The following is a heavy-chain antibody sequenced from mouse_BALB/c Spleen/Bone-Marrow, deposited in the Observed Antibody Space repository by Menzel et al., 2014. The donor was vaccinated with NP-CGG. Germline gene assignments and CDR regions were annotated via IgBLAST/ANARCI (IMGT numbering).Heavy chain of an antibody. CDR3: ARRGYGYLDY. D-gene: IGHD2-10*02. V-gene: IGHV1S132*01. CDR2: IFPGTVTP. CDR1: GYTFTSYW. J-gene: IGHJ2*01. Sequence: QVQLQQPGAELVKPGASVKLSCKTSGYTFTSYWIQWVKPRPGQGLGWIGEIFPGTVTPYYNEKFKGKAALTIDTSSSTASMQLSSLTSEDSAVYFCARRGYGYLDYWGQGTTLTVSS.